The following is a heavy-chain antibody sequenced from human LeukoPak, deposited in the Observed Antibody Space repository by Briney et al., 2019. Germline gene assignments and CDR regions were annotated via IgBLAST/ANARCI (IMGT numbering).Heavy chain of an antibody. CDR3: ARGSSLIAAAGIIDY. CDR2: IYYSGST. CDR1: GGSISSYY. Sequence: SETLSLTCTVPGGSISSYYWSWIRQPPGKGLEWIGYIYYSGSTNYNPSLKSRVTISVDTSKNQFSLKLSSVTAADTAVCYCARGSSLIAAAGIIDYWGQGTLVTVSS. J-gene: IGHJ4*02. V-gene: IGHV4-59*01. D-gene: IGHD6-13*01.